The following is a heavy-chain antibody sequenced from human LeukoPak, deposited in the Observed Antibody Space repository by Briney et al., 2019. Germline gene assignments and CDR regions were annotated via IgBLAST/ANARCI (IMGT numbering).Heavy chain of an antibody. Sequence: PSETLSLTCTVSGASINTSNFYWAWIRQPPGKGLESIGNIYYTGRTYSNASLNSRVTISVDTSKNQFSVKLTSVTAADTAVYYCARQGSMTRGGYWLDPWGQGTLVIVSS. J-gene: IGHJ5*02. CDR3: ARQGSMTRGGYWLDP. CDR2: IYYTGRT. CDR1: GASINTSNFY. V-gene: IGHV4-39*01. D-gene: IGHD3-10*01.